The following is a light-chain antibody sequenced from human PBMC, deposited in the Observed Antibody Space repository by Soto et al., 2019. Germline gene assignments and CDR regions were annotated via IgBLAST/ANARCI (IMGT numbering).Light chain of an antibody. Sequence: DIVMTQSPDSLAVSLGERATINCKSSQTVLHSSNNKNYLAWYQQKPGQPPKLLIYWASTRESGVPDRFSGSGSGTDFSLTISSPLAEDVAVYYCQQYYSLTTFGQGTRLEIK. V-gene: IGKV4-1*01. CDR3: QQYYSLTT. CDR2: WAS. CDR1: QTVLHSSNNKNY. J-gene: IGKJ5*01.